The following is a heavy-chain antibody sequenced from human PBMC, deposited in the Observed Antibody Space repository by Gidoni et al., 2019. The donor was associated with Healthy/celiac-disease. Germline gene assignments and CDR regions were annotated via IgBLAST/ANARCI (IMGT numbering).Heavy chain of an antibody. Sequence: QVQLQQWGAGLLEPSETLSLTCAIYGGSFSCYYWSWIRQPPGKGLEWIGEINHSGSTTYNPSLKSRVTISVDTSKNQFSLKLSSVTAADTAVYYCARGGSGWYHEEGNFDYWGQGTLVTVSS. CDR3: ARGGSGWYHEEGNFDY. J-gene: IGHJ4*02. D-gene: IGHD6-19*01. CDR2: INHSGST. CDR1: GGSFSCYY. V-gene: IGHV4-34*01.